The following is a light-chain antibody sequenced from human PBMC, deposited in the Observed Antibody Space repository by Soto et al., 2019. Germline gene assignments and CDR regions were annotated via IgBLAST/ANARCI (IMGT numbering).Light chain of an antibody. J-gene: IGLJ1*01. Sequence: QSALTQPASLSGSPGQSITISCTGTSSDIGAYDYVSWFQQHPGKAPKLMISEVNNRPSGVSNRFSGSKSGNTAYLTISGLQVEDEADYYCCSYAGSYSYVFGTGTKLTVL. CDR3: CSYAGSYSYV. CDR2: EVN. CDR1: SSDIGAYDY. V-gene: IGLV2-14*01.